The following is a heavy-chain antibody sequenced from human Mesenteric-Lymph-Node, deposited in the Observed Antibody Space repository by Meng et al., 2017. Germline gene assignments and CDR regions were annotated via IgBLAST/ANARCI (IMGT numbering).Heavy chain of an antibody. Sequence: SLKISCAASGFTFDDYAMHWVRQAPGKGLEWVSGISWNSGSIGYADSVKGRFTISRDNAKNSLYLQMNSLRAEDTALYYCAKGGHYDYVWGSYPSDYWGQGTLVTVSS. V-gene: IGHV3-9*01. CDR2: ISWNSGSI. J-gene: IGHJ4*02. CDR1: GFTFDDYA. CDR3: AKGGHYDYVWGSYPSDY. D-gene: IGHD3-16*02.